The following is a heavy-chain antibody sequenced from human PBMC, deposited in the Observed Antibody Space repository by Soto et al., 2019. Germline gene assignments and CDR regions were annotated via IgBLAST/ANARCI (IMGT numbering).Heavy chain of an antibody. V-gene: IGHV4-4*02. D-gene: IGHD1-1*01. CDR2: VFHSGSA. CDR1: GGSLTTPVW. Sequence: QLQLHESGPGLVKPSGTLSLTCGLSGGSLTTPVWWTWVRLRPGKGLEWIGEVFHSGSANYNPSLQSRVTISVAKSTNQFSLRLSSVTAADTAVYYCARKAWTRLDYWGQGALVTVSS. CDR3: ARKAWTRLDY. J-gene: IGHJ4*02.